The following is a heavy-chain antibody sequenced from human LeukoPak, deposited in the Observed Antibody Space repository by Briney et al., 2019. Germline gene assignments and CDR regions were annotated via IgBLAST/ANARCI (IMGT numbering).Heavy chain of an antibody. CDR1: GYTFTSYY. V-gene: IGHV1-46*01. D-gene: IGHD3-22*01. CDR3: AGQLGYDSSGDWFDP. Sequence: ASVKVSCKASGYTFTSYYMHWVRQAPGQGLEWMGIINPSGGSTGYAQKFQGRVTMTTDTSTSTTYMELRSLRSDDTAVYYCAGQLGYDSSGDWFDPWGQGTLVTVSS. CDR2: INPSGGST. J-gene: IGHJ5*02.